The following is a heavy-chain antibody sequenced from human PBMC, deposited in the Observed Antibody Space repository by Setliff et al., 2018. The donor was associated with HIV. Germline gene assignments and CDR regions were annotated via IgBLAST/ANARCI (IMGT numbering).Heavy chain of an antibody. Sequence: SETLSLTCSVSGGSISSSTYYWGWIRQPPGKGLEWIGSIYYSGNTYYNPSLKSRAAISVDTSKNQISLKLSSVTAADTAVYYCASLDGSESPYIYYYYMDVWGEGTAVTSP. J-gene: IGHJ6*03. CDR2: IYYSGNT. D-gene: IGHD3-10*01. CDR1: GGSISSSTYY. CDR3: ASLDGSESPYIYYYYMDV. V-gene: IGHV4-39*01.